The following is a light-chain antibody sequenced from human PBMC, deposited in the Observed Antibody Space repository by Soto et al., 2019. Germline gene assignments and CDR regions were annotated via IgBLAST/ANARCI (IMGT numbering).Light chain of an antibody. CDR1: SSDVGGYNY. CDR3: SSYTSSSTLYV. V-gene: IGLV2-14*01. CDR2: DVS. Sequence: QSVLTQPASVSGSPGQSITISCTGTSSDVGGYNYVSWYQQHPGKAPKLMIYDVSNRPSGVSNSFSGSKSGNTASLTISGLQAEDEADYYCSSYTSSSTLYVFGTGTKVT. J-gene: IGLJ1*01.